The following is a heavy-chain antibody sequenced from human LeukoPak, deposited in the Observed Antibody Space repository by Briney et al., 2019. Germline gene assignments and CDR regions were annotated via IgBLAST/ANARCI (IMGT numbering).Heavy chain of an antibody. J-gene: IGHJ6*02. V-gene: IGHV4-59*01. D-gene: IGHD6-19*01. CDR1: GGSISSYY. Sequence: SETLSLTCTVSGGSISSYYWSWIRQPPGKGLEWIGYIYYSGSTNYNPSLKSRVTISVDTSKNQFSLKLSSVTAADTAVYYCARTSSSGWYRDYYGMDVWGQGTTVTVSS. CDR2: IYYSGST. CDR3: ARTSSSGWYRDYYGMDV.